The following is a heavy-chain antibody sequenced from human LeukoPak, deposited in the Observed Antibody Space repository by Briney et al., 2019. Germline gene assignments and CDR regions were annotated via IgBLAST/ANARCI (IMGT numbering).Heavy chain of an antibody. Sequence: PSETLPLTCAVYGGSFSGYYWSWIRQPPGKGLEWIGEINHSGSTNYNPSLKSRVTISVDTSKNQFSLKLSSVTAADTAVYYCARARSTIFGVVLKYYFGYWGQGTLVTVSS. J-gene: IGHJ4*02. CDR3: ARARSTIFGVVLKYYFGY. CDR2: INHSGST. CDR1: GGSFSGYY. D-gene: IGHD3-3*01. V-gene: IGHV4-34*01.